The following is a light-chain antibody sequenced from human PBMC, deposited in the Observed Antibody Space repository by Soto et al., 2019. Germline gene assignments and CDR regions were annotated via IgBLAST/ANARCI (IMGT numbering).Light chain of an antibody. CDR3: ETWDSNTRV. V-gene: IGLV4-60*03. J-gene: IGLJ2*01. Sequence: QPVLTQSSSASASLGSSVRLTCTLSSGHSSYIIAWHHQQPGKAPRYLMKVEGSGSYNKGSGVPDRFSGSSSGADRYLTISNLQSEDEADYYCETWDSNTRVFGGGTKLTVL. CDR2: VEGSGSY. CDR1: SGHSSYI.